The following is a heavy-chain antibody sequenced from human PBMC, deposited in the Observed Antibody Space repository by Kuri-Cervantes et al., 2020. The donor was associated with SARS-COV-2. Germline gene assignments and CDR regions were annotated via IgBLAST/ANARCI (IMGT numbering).Heavy chain of an antibody. Sequence: GSLRLSCAVYGASFSGYYWSWIRRPPGKGLEWIGEINHSGSTNYNPSLKSRVTISVDTSKNQFSLKLSSVTAADTAVYYCARAVKRFDYWGQGTLVTVSS. V-gene: IGHV4-34*01. CDR1: GASFSGYY. CDR3: ARAVKRFDY. CDR2: INHSGST. D-gene: IGHD2/OR15-2a*01. J-gene: IGHJ4*02.